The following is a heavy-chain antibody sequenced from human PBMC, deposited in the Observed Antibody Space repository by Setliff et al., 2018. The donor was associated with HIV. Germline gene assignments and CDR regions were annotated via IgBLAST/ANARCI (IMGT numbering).Heavy chain of an antibody. Sequence: PSETLSLTCTVSGGSISSSSYYWGWIRQSPGKGLEWIGTMHHSGSTYYNPSLKSRVTISVDTSKNQFSLKLSSVTAADTAVYYCARVGGGWYRDFDYWGQGTLVTVSS. D-gene: IGHD6-19*01. V-gene: IGHV4-39*07. CDR1: GGSISSSSYY. J-gene: IGHJ4*02. CDR3: ARVGGGWYRDFDY. CDR2: MHHSGST.